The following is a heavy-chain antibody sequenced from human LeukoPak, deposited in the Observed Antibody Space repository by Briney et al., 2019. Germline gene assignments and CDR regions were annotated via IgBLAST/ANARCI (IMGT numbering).Heavy chain of an antibody. CDR2: IIYSGST. J-gene: IGHJ4*02. CDR3: ARVGDILTGYGYDY. D-gene: IGHD3-9*01. CDR1: GGSINNYY. Sequence: SETLSLTCTVSGGSINNYYWSWIRQPPGKGLEWIGYIIYSGSTNYNPSLKSRVTISVDTSKNHFSLKLSSVTAADTAVYYCARVGDILTGYGYDYWGQGTLVTVSS. V-gene: IGHV4-59*01.